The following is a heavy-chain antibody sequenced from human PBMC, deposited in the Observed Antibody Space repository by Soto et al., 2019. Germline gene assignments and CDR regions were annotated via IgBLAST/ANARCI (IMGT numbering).Heavy chain of an antibody. J-gene: IGHJ4*02. D-gene: IGHD3-10*01. Sequence: QVQLVESGGGVVQPGRSLRLSCAASGFTFSSYGMHWVRQAPGKGLEWVAVISYDGSNKYYADSVKGRFTISRDNSKNTLYLKMNSRRAEDTAVYYCAKGSSQWFGEQTSFEGYWGQGTLVTGSS. V-gene: IGHV3-30*18. CDR1: GFTFSSYG. CDR3: AKGSSQWFGEQTSFEGY. CDR2: ISYDGSNK.